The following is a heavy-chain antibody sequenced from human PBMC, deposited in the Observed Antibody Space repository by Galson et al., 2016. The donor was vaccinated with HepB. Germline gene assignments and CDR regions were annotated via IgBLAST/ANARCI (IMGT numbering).Heavy chain of an antibody. CDR3: TDGGGIAAAARGLNH. V-gene: IGHV3-49*03. D-gene: IGHD6-13*01. CDR1: GFTFSDHA. Sequence: SLRLSCAASGFTFSDHAMSWFSQAPGKGLEWVGFISSNAYGGTTEFAASVKDRFTISRDDSKSIAYLQMNSLKIEDTAVYYCTDGGGIAAAARGLNHWGQGTLVTVSS. J-gene: IGHJ5*02. CDR2: ISSNAYGGTT.